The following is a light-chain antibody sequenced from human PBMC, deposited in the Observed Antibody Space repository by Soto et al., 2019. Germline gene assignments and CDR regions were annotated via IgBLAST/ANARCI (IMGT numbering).Light chain of an antibody. CDR1: HSLVYSDGISY. CDR2: KVS. J-gene: IGKJ1*01. CDR3: MEGTHWPPWT. Sequence: DVVMTQSPLSLSVTLGQPASISCRSSHSLVYSDGISYLNWFQQRPGQSPRRLIYKVSNRDSGVPDRFSGSGSGTDFTLKISRVEAHDVGIYYCMEGTHWPPWTFGQGTKVEIK. V-gene: IGKV2-30*01.